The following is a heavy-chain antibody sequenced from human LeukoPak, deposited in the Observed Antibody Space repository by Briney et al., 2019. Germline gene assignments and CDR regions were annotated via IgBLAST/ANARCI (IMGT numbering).Heavy chain of an antibody. CDR1: GGSISSSSYY. Sequence: RSSETLSLTCTVSGGSISSSSYYWGWIRQLPGKGLEWIGSIYYSGSTYYDPSLKSRVTISVDTSKNQFSLKLSSVTAADTAVYYCARDDYYDSSGYPTFDYWGQGTLVTVSS. J-gene: IGHJ4*02. V-gene: IGHV4-39*07. CDR3: ARDDYYDSSGYPTFDY. D-gene: IGHD3-22*01. CDR2: IYYSGST.